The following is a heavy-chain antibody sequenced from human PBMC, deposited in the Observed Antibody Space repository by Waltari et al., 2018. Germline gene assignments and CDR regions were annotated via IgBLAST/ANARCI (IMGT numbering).Heavy chain of an antibody. D-gene: IGHD2-15*01. CDR2: INHSGST. V-gene: IGHV4-34*01. CDR1: GGSFSGYY. J-gene: IGHJ5*02. Sequence: QVQLQQWGAGLLKPSETLSLTCAVYGGSFSGYYWSWIRQPPGKGLEWIGEINHSGSTNDNPSLKSRVTISVDTSKNQFSLKLSSVTAADTAVYYCARGVGIVVVVAATHWFDPWGQGTLVTVSS. CDR3: ARGVGIVVVVAATHWFDP.